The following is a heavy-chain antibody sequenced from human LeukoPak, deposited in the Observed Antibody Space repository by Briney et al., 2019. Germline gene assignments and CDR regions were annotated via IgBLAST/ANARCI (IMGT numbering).Heavy chain of an antibody. D-gene: IGHD1-20*01. CDR1: GGSISSSNW. CDR3: AKLLITGTEENDY. Sequence: SETLSLTCAVSGGSISSSNWWSWVRQPPGKGLEWIGSIYYSGSTYYNPSLKSRVTISVDTSKNQFSLKLSSVTAADTAVYYCAKLLITGTEENDYWGQGTLVTVSS. CDR2: IYYSGST. J-gene: IGHJ4*02. V-gene: IGHV4-4*02.